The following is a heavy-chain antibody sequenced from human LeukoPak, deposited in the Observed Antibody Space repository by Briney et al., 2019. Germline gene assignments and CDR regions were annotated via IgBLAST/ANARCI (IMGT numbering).Heavy chain of an antibody. J-gene: IGHJ4*02. CDR3: AREIGGILVFDY. V-gene: IGHV1-2*02. CDR2: INPNSGDS. CDR1: GYKFTGYY. Sequence: GASVKVSCKASGYKFTGYYMHWVRQAPGQGLEWMGWINPNSGDSHHAQKLQGRVTMTRDTSISTAYMELSRLRSDDTAVYYCAREIGGILVFDYWGQGTLVTVSS. D-gene: IGHD5-18*01.